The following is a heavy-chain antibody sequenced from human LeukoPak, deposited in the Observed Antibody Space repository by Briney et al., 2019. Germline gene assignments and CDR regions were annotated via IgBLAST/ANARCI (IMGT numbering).Heavy chain of an antibody. CDR1: GFTFSDYY. CDR2: ISSSGSTI. Sequence: KPGGSLRLSCAASGFTFSDYYMSWTRQAPGKGLEWVSYISSSGSTIYYADSVKGRFTISRDNAKNSLYLQMNSLRAEDTAVYYCASPRDYYDSSGYLVYWGQGTLVTVSS. J-gene: IGHJ4*02. D-gene: IGHD3-22*01. V-gene: IGHV3-11*01. CDR3: ASPRDYYDSSGYLVY.